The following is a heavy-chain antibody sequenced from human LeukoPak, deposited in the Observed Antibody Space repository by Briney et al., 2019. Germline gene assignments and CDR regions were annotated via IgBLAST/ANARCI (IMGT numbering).Heavy chain of an antibody. J-gene: IGHJ6*03. CDR1: GGTFSSYA. V-gene: IGHV1-69*05. CDR3: ARVGDVRGYYYYYMDV. Sequence: SVKVSCKASGGTFSSYAISWVRQAPGQGLEWMGGIIPIFGTANYAQKFQGRVTITTDESTSTAYMELSSLRSEDTAVYYCARVGDVRGYYYYYMDVWGKGTLVTVSS. D-gene: IGHD3-10*01. CDR2: IIPIFGTA.